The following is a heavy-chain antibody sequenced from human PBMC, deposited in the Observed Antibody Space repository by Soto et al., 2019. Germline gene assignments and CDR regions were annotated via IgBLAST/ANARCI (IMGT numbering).Heavy chain of an antibody. Sequence: XGPTLVTPPQTVTLTCSISLFSVTTSEVGVGWIRQPPGKALEWLALIYWDDDKRYSPSLRNSLTITKDTSKNQVVLTMTNLDPLDTATYFCPRRTTRGSGTFDSWGQGILVTVS. J-gene: IGHJ4*02. D-gene: IGHD3-10*01. V-gene: IGHV2-5*02. CDR1: LFSVTTSEVG. CDR2: IYWDDDK. CDR3: PRRTTRGSGTFDS.